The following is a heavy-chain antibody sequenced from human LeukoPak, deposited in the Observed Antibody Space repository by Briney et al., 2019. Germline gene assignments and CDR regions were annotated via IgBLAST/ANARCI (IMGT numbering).Heavy chain of an antibody. V-gene: IGHV1-2*06. D-gene: IGHD1-7*01. CDR3: ARDQGLTGTTSDFDY. Sequence: ASVKVSCKASGYTFTGYYMHWVRQAPGQGLEWMGRINPNSGGTNYAQKFQGRATMTRDTSISTAYMELSSLRSDDTAVYYCARDQGLTGTTSDFDYWGQGTLVTVSP. J-gene: IGHJ4*02. CDR2: INPNSGGT. CDR1: GYTFTGYY.